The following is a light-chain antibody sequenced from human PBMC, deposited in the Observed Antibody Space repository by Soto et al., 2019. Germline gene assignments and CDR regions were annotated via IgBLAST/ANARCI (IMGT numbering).Light chain of an antibody. Sequence: QSALTQPASVSGSPGQSITISCTGTSSDVGGYNYVSWYQQHPGKAPKLQIYDVSSRPSGISNRFSGSKSVNTASLTISGLQAEDEADYYCSSCTSINTLVFGGGTQLTVL. CDR3: SSCTSINTLV. CDR2: DVS. V-gene: IGLV2-14*01. J-gene: IGLJ2*01. CDR1: SSDVGGYNY.